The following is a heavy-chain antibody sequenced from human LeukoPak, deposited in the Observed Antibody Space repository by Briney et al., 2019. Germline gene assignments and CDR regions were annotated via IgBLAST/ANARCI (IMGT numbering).Heavy chain of an antibody. V-gene: IGHV3-23*01. Sequence: GGSLRLSCAASGFTFSNYAMSWVRQAPGKGLEWVSAISDDGGDTKCAESVKGRFTISRDNSRNRLYLQMNSLRVEDTAIYYCGRDWKLDYWGQGILVTVSS. D-gene: IGHD1-1*01. CDR2: ISDDGGDT. CDR1: GFTFSNYA. J-gene: IGHJ4*02. CDR3: GRDWKLDY.